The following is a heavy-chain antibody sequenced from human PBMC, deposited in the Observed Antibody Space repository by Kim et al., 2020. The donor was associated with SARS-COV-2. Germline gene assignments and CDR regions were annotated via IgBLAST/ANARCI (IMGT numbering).Heavy chain of an antibody. D-gene: IGHD6-6*01. V-gene: IGHV3-21*01. Sequence: GGSLRLSCAASGFTFSSYSMNWVRQAPGKGLEWVSSISSSSSYIYYADSVKGRFTISRDNAKNSLYLQMNSLRAEDTAVYYCARGPSIAAPSHYWGQGTLVTVSS. J-gene: IGHJ4*02. CDR2: ISSSSSYI. CDR3: ARGPSIAAPSHY. CDR1: GFTFSSYS.